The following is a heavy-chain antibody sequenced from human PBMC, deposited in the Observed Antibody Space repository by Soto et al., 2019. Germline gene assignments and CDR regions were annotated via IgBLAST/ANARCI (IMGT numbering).Heavy chain of an antibody. V-gene: IGHV6-1*01. J-gene: IGHJ4*02. D-gene: IGHD6-19*01. CDR2: TYYRSKWYN. CDR1: VDSVSSKSAG. Sequence: PSQTLSLTCAISVDSVSSKSAGWNWIRQSPSRGLEWLGRTYYRSKWYNEYAISVKGRITINPDTSKNQFSLQLNSVTPEDTALYYCARAGQWLFDYWGQGTLVTVSS. CDR3: ARAGQWLFDY.